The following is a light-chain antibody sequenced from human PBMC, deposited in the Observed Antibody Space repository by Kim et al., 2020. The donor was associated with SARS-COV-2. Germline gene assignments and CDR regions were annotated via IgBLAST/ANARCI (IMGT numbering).Light chain of an antibody. V-gene: IGKV1-5*03. CDR3: QQHDSYPWT. Sequence: DIQMTQSPSTLSASVGDKVTISCRASQPISSSLAWYQQRAGKAPRLLIYRASSVETGVPSRFSGSGSGTEFTLTITSLQPDDFATYYCQQHDSYPWTLGQGTKLEIK. CDR2: RAS. CDR1: QPISSS. J-gene: IGKJ2*02.